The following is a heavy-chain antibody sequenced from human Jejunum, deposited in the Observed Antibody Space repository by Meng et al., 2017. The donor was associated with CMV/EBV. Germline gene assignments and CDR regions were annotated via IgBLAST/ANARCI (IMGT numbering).Heavy chain of an antibody. CDR3: ARALELRTYYYGRDV. Sequence: GFTVSSKFMTWVRQAPGKGLEWVSVIYSGGSTYYADSVKGRFTISRDNSKNMLYLQMNSLRAEDTAVYYCARALELRTYYYGRDVWGQGATVTVSS. V-gene: IGHV3-53*01. CDR1: GFTVSSKF. D-gene: IGHD1-7*01. J-gene: IGHJ6*02. CDR2: IYSGGST.